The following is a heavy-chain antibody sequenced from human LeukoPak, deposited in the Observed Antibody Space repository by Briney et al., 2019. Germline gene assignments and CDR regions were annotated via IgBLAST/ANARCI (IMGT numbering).Heavy chain of an antibody. V-gene: IGHV1-2*04. CDR1: GYTFTGYY. D-gene: IGHD6-13*01. Sequence: GASVKVSCKASGYTFTGYYMHWVRQAPGQGLEWMGWINPNSGGTNYAQKLQGWVTMTRDTSISTAYMELSRLRSDDTAVYYCARGIGIAAAVRTFDIWGQGTMVTVSS. J-gene: IGHJ3*02. CDR2: INPNSGGT. CDR3: ARGIGIAAAVRTFDI.